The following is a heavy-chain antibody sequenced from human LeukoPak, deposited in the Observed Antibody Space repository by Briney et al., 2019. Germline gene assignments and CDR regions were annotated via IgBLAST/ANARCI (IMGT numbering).Heavy chain of an antibody. J-gene: IGHJ4*02. CDR1: GFTFSSYA. V-gene: IGHV3-23*01. Sequence: PGGSLRLSCAASGFTFSSYAMSWVRQAPGKGLEWVSAISGSGGSTYYADSVKGRFTISRDNSKNTLYLQMNSLRAEDTAVYYCAKDVEKWELLENYFDYWGQGTLVTVSS. CDR2: ISGSGGST. CDR3: AKDVEKWELLENYFDY. D-gene: IGHD1-26*01.